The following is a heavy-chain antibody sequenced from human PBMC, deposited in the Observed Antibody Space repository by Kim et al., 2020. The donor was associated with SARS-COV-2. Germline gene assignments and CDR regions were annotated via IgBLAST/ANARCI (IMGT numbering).Heavy chain of an antibody. CDR2: MNPNSGNT. CDR3: ARWYSSSWLAYYYGMDV. Sequence: ASVKVSCKASGYTFTSYDINWVRQATGQGLEWMGWMNPNSGNTGYAQKFQGRVTMTRNTSISTAYMELSSLRSEDTAVYYCARWYSSSWLAYYYGMDVWGQGTTVTVSS. V-gene: IGHV1-8*01. CDR1: GYTFTSYD. D-gene: IGHD6-13*01. J-gene: IGHJ6*02.